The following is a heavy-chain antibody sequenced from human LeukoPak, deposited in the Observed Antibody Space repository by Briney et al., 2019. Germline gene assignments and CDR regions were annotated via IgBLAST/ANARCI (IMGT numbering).Heavy chain of an antibody. CDR2: INHSGST. CDR3: ARDGTDAFDI. V-gene: IGHV4-34*01. J-gene: IGHJ3*02. CDR1: GGSFSGYY. Sequence: SETLSLTCAVYGGSFSGYYWNWIRQPPGKGLEWIGEINHSGSTNYNPSLKSRVTISVDTSKNQFSLKLSSVTAADTAVYYCARDGTDAFDIWGQGTMVTVSS.